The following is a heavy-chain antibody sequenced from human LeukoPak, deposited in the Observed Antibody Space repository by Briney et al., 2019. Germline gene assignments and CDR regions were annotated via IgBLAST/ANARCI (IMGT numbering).Heavy chain of an antibody. CDR3: ARGESHYYDDSGFYPYFDY. D-gene: IGHD3-22*01. CDR1: SYSFTSYW. J-gene: IGHJ4*02. CDR2: IYPGDSYT. Sequence: EESLKISCKASSYSFTSYWIVWVRQMPGKGLEWMGTIYPGDSYTTYSPSFQGQVTLSADKSIRTAYLQLDSLKASDTAMYYCARGESHYYDDSGFYPYFDYWGQGTPVTVSS. V-gene: IGHV5-51*01.